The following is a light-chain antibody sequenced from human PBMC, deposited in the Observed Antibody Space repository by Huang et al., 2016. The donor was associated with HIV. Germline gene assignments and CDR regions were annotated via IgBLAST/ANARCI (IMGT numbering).Light chain of an antibody. Sequence: DIQLTQSPSAMAASVGDRFIITCRATQDIYNDLAWFQQQPGKAPKRLIYGASSLQTGVPSRFSGSGSGTEFTLTINNLQPEDSATYFCLQHKNFHAPTFGQGTKVEIK. V-gene: IGKV1-17*03. CDR3: LQHKNFHAPT. J-gene: IGKJ1*01. CDR2: GAS. CDR1: QDIYND.